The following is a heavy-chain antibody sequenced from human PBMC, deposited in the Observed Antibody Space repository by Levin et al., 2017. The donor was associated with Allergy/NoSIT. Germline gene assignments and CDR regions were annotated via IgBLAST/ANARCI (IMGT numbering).Heavy chain of an antibody. Sequence: PGGSMRLSCAASGFTFDDYAMHWVRQAPGKGLEWVSGISWNSGSIGYADSVKGRFTISRDNAKNSLYLQMNSLRAEDTALYYCAKGFYDSSGQIDYWGQGTLVTVSS. CDR2: ISWNSGSI. CDR1: GFTFDDYA. J-gene: IGHJ4*02. D-gene: IGHD3-22*01. V-gene: IGHV3-9*01. CDR3: AKGFYDSSGQIDY.